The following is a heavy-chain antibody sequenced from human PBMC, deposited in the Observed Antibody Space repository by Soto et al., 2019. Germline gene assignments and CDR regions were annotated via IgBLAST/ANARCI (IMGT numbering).Heavy chain of an antibody. Sequence: GGSLRLSCAASGFTFNNYGMHWVRQAPGKGLEWVALIWYDGSNREYADSVKGRFTISRDNSKNTLYLQMSSLRVEDTAVYYCARESEDLTSNFDYWGQGTLVTVSS. V-gene: IGHV3-33*01. J-gene: IGHJ4*02. CDR1: GFTFNNYG. CDR3: ARESEDLTSNFDY. CDR2: IWYDGSNR.